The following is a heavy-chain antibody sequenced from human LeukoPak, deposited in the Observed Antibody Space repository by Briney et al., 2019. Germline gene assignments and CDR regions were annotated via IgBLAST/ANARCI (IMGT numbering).Heavy chain of an antibody. Sequence: QTLSLTCTVSGGSLSSGGYFWSWLRQHPGKGPEWIGCIHYSGSTYYNPSLKSRLAISVDTSKNQFSLKLSSVTAADTAVYYCARDGREYCTSTSCQGFDYWGQGTLVTVSS. CDR2: IHYSGST. D-gene: IGHD2-2*01. V-gene: IGHV4-31*03. J-gene: IGHJ4*02. CDR1: GGSLSSGGYF. CDR3: ARDGREYCTSTSCQGFDY.